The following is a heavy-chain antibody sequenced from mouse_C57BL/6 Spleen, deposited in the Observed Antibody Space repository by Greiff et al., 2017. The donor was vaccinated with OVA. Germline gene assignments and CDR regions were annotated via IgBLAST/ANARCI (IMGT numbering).Heavy chain of an antibody. J-gene: IGHJ3*01. V-gene: IGHV2-2*01. CDR2: IWSGGST. CDR3: ARSLSYYGSSLWFAY. D-gene: IGHD1-1*01. CDR1: GFSLTSYG. Sequence: VKLMESGPGLVQPSQSLSITCTVSGFSLTSYGVHWVRQSPGKGLEWLGVIWSGGSTDYNAAFISRLSIRKDNSKSQVFFKMNSLQADDTAIYYCARSLSYYGSSLWFAYWGQGTLVTVSA.